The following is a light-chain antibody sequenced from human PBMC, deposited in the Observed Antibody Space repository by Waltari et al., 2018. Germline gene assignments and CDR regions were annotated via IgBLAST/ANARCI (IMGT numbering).Light chain of an antibody. J-gene: IGLJ3*02. CDR1: TSDVDAYNY. CDR2: DVY. Sequence: QSALTQPASVSGSPGQSITISCTGTTSDVDAYNYVSWYQQFPGKAPKLIIYDVYNRPSGVPPRFSGSKSGAPASLTISGLQADDEAEYWCSSYTSTSTLWVFGGGTKLTV. V-gene: IGLV2-14*03. CDR3: SSYTSTSTLWV.